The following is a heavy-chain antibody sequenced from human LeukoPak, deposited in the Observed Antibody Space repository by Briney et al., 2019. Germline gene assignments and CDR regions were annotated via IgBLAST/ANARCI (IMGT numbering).Heavy chain of an antibody. CDR1: GFTFSSYG. D-gene: IGHD3-22*01. CDR2: ISYDGSNK. V-gene: IGHV3-30*18. J-gene: IGHJ4*02. CDR3: AKDPRYYYDSSGYYYGILYYFDY. Sequence: PGGSLRLSCAASGFTFSSYGMPWVRQAPGKGLEWVAVISYDGSNKYYADSVKGRFTISRDNSKNTLYLQMNSLRAEDTAVYYCAKDPRYYYDSSGYYYGILYYFDYWGQGTLVPVSS.